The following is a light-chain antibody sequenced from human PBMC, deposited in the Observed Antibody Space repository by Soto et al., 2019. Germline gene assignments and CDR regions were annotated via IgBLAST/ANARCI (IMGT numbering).Light chain of an antibody. CDR2: RTS. V-gene: IGKV3-15*01. CDR1: QSISSN. CDR3: QQRSNWPGVT. Sequence: EIVMTQSPATLSVSPGERATLSCRASQSISSNLAWYQQKPGQAPRLLMFRTSSRATGFPARFSGSGSGTEFNLTISSLQSEDFGVYYCQQRSNWPGVTFGQGTKLEIK. J-gene: IGKJ2*01.